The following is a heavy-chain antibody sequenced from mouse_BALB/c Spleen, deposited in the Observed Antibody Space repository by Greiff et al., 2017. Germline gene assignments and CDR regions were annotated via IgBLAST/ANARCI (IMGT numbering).Heavy chain of an antibody. V-gene: IGHV5-4*02. CDR2: ISDGGSYT. J-gene: IGHJ3*01. D-gene: IGHD1-1*01. Sequence: EVQVVESGGGLVKPGGSLKLSCAASGFTFSDYYMYWVRQTPEKRLEWVATISDGGSYTYYPDSMKGRFTISRDNAKNNLYLQMSSLKAEDAAMYYCARDDHYYDSPAWFADWGQGTLVTVSA. CDR3: ARDDHYYDSPAWFAD. CDR1: GFTFSDYY.